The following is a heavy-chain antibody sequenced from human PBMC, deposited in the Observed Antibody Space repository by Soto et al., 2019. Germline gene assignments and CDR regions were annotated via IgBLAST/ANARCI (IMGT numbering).Heavy chain of an antibody. CDR3: APDRCLEGSSVRAFDI. CDR2: ISGSAGTT. D-gene: IGHD2-8*01. V-gene: IGHV3-23*01. Sequence: GGSLRLSCAASGFTFSSHGMNWVRQAPGKGLEWVSFISGSAGTTYYADSVKCRFTISGDNSKNTLYLQMNSLRDEDTAVYYCAPDRCLEGSSVRAFDIWGQGTMVTVSS. CDR1: GFTFSSHG. J-gene: IGHJ3*02.